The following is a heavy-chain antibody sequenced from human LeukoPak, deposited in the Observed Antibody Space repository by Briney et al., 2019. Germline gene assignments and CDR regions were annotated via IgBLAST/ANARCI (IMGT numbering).Heavy chain of an antibody. CDR3: ARVTNGDYFDY. V-gene: IGHV1-18*01. Sequence: ASVKVSCKASGYTFTSYGISWVRQAPGQGLKWMEWISAYNGNTNYAQKLQGRVTMTTDTSTSTAYMELRSLRSDDTAVYYCARVTNGDYFDYWGQGTLVTVSS. CDR1: GYTFTSYG. CDR2: ISAYNGNT. J-gene: IGHJ4*02. D-gene: IGHD4-17*01.